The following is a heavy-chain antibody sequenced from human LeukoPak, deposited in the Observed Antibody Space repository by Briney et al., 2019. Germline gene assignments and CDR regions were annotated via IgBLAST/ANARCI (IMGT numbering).Heavy chain of an antibody. CDR3: ARESRNIAAVPWFDP. CDR1: GYTFTSYD. D-gene: IGHD6-13*01. CDR2: MNPKSAHT. Sequence: ASVKVSCKASGYTFTSYDIHWVRQATGHGLEWMGWMNPKSAHTGHAQKFQGRVTMTTDTSTSTAYMELRSLRSDDTAVYYCARESRNIAAVPWFDPWGQGTLVTVSS. J-gene: IGHJ5*02. V-gene: IGHV1-8*01.